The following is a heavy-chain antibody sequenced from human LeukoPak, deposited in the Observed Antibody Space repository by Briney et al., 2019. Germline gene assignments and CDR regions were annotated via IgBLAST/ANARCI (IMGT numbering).Heavy chain of an antibody. CDR1: GFPFSSFR. CDR3: ARAYSSSLHFDY. V-gene: IGHV3-21*01. J-gene: IGHJ4*02. CDR2: ISSSSYI. Sequence: GGPLSLSCPASGFPFSSFRMNWVRQAPGRGREGVSSISSSSYIYYADSVKGRFTISRDNAKNSLYLQMNSLRAEDTAVYYCARAYSSSLHFDYWGQGTLVTVSS. D-gene: IGHD6-13*01.